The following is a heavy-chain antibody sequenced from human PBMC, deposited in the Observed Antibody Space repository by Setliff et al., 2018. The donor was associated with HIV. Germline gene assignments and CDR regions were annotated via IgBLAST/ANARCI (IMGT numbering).Heavy chain of an antibody. D-gene: IGHD3-10*02. J-gene: IGHJ4*02. CDR2: INYNGGST. CDR1: GFTFCNYD. CDR3: AKGASLFHRRPHFCYFDY. V-gene: IGHV3-23*01. Sequence: LRLSCAASGFTFCNYDMNWVRQAPGKGLEWVANINYNGGSTYYADSVKGRFTISRDNSKNTLYLQMNRLRADATAIYYCAKGASLFHRRPHFCYFDYWGQGALVTVSS.